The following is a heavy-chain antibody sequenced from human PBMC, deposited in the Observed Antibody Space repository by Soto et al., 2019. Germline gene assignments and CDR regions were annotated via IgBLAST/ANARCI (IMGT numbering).Heavy chain of an antibody. CDR1: GFTFSSYP. J-gene: IGHJ4*02. V-gene: IGHV3-23*01. Sequence: EVQLLESGGGLAQPGGSLRLSCAASGFTFSSYPMSWVRQAPGQGLEWVSGIVASGGSTYYADSVKGRFTISRDNSKNTLYLQMNRLRAEDTAVYYCAKNSAATIRVGYDYWGQGTMGTVSS. CDR3: AKNSAATIRVGYDY. CDR2: IVASGGST. D-gene: IGHD5-12*01.